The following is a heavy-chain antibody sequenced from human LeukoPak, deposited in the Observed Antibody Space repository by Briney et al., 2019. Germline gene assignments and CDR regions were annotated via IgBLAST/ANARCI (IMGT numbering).Heavy chain of an antibody. Sequence: AGGSLRLSCAASGFTFYDYGMSWVRQAPGKGLEWVSGINWNGRSTDYVDSVKGRFTISRDNAKNSLYLQMNSLRGEDTALYYCATFDWGSSPNWGQGSRVTVSS. J-gene: IGHJ4*02. CDR3: ATFDWGSSPN. D-gene: IGHD3-9*01. V-gene: IGHV3-20*04. CDR1: GFTFYDYG. CDR2: INWNGRST.